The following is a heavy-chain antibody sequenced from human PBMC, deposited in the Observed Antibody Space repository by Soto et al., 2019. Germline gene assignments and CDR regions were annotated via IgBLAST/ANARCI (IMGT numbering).Heavy chain of an antibody. J-gene: IGHJ4*02. CDR1: GFTFNTYA. CDR3: GKGTGSGSYLVDF. D-gene: IGHD3-10*01. CDR2: MSSDGTNE. V-gene: IGHV3-30*18. Sequence: PGGSLRLSCAASGFTFNTYAMHWVRRAPGKGLEWVALMSSDGTNEVYAESVKGRFTISRDNSKNTLYLQMNSLRSEDTAVYSWGKGTGSGSYLVDFWGLGTLVTVSS.